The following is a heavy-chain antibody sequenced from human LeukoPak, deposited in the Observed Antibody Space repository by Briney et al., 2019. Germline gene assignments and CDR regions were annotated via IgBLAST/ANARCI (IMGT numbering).Heavy chain of an antibody. J-gene: IGHJ4*02. Sequence: GGSLRLSCAASGFTFSTYWMHWVRQAPGKGLVWVSLINSDGGVTNYADSVKGRFTISRDNAKSTLYLQMNSLRVEDTAVYYCTRGGSSPDYWGQGTLVTVSS. V-gene: IGHV3-74*01. CDR3: TRGGSSPDY. D-gene: IGHD6-6*01. CDR2: INSDGGVT. CDR1: GFTFSTYW.